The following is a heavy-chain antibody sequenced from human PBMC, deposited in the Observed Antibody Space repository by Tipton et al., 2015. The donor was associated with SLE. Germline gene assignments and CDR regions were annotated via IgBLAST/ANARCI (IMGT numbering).Heavy chain of an antibody. D-gene: IGHD1-1*01. J-gene: IGHJ4*02. V-gene: IGHV4-59*11. CDR2: IYYSGST. Sequence: TLSLTCTVSGGSISSHYWNWIRQTPGKGLEWIGHIYYSGSTNYNPSLKSRVRISLDRSQNQFSLKLSSVITADTAIYYCARGIRKEMLGTSGPLGYWGQGTLVTASS. CDR1: GGSISSHY. CDR3: ARGIRKEMLGTSGPLGY.